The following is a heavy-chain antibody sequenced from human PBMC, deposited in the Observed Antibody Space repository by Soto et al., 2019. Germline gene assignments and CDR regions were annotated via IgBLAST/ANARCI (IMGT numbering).Heavy chain of an antibody. V-gene: IGHV4-59*12. J-gene: IGHJ6*02. D-gene: IGHD3-10*02. CDR1: ADSISSYY. CDR3: ASVRGGYYYAMDV. CDR2: VYHSGST. Sequence: SETLSLTCTVAADSISSYYWNWIRQPPGKGLEWIGYVYHSGSTNYNPSLKSRVTISVDKSKNQFSLKLSSVTAADTAVYYCASVRGGYYYAMDVWGQGTTVTVSS.